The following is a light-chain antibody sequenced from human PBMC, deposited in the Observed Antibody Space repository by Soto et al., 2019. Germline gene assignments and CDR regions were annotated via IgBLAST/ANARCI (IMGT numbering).Light chain of an antibody. CDR1: QSISSN. CDR2: GAS. V-gene: IGKV3-15*01. J-gene: IGKJ4*01. Sequence: GMQKSPPTLSVSTRDRAILSCRASQSISSNLAWYQQKPGQAPKLLIYGASTMATGIPARFSGSGSGTEFTLTISSLQSEDFAVYYCQQYNNWPLTFGGGTKVDIK. CDR3: QQYNNWPLT.